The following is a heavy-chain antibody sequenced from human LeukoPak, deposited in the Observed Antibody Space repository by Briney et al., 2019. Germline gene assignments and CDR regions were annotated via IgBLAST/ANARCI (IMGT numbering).Heavy chain of an antibody. V-gene: IGHV4-59*05. CDR1: GGSISSYY. CDR3: ARFVVYGSGKYYFDY. J-gene: IGHJ4*02. D-gene: IGHD3-10*01. Sequence: PSETLSLTCTVSGGSISSYYWSWIRQPPGQELEWIASINYGGTTYYNPSLKSRVTISVDTSKNQFSLRLSSVTAADTAVYLCARFVVYGSGKYYFDYWGQGSLVSVPS. CDR2: INYGGTT.